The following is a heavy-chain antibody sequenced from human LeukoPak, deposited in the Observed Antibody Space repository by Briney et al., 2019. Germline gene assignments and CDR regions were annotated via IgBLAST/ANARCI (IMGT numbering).Heavy chain of an antibody. J-gene: IGHJ4*02. CDR2: INHSGST. V-gene: IGHV4-34*01. D-gene: IGHD5-18*01. CDR1: GGSFSGYY. Sequence: PSETLSLTCAVYGGSFSGYYWSWIRQPPGKGLEWIGEINHSGSTNYNPSLKSRVTISVDTSKNQFSLKLSSVTAADTAVYYCARATVYSYGFRTIDFDYWGQGTLVTVSS. CDR3: ARATVYSYGFRTIDFDY.